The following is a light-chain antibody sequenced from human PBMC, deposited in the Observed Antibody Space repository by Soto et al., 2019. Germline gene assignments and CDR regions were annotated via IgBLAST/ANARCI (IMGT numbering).Light chain of an antibody. V-gene: IGKV1-9*01. J-gene: IGKJ3*01. CDR2: AVS. CDR1: QAIPSY. CDR3: QQPNSYPPFT. Sequence: DIQLTQSPSFLSASVGESVTITCRASQAIPSYITWYQQQPGKAPKLLIYAVSTLQSGVPSRFSGRGFGTEFTLTISSLLPEDFATYYCQQPNSYPPFTFGPGTKVDV.